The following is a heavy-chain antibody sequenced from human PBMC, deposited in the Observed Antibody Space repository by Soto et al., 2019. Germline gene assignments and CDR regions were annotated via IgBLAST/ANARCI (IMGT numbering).Heavy chain of an antibody. D-gene: IGHD3-10*01. J-gene: IGHJ4*02. CDR2: ISGGGDTT. V-gene: IGHV3-23*01. Sequence: EVQLLESGGGLVQPGGSLRLSCAASGFTFNNYAMTWVRQAPGKGLEWVSAISGGGDTTSYADSVKGRFTVSRDGSRNTLYLQMSRLRAVATALYYCAKGRGGSGSLTPRVDFWGQGTLVTVSS. CDR3: AKGRGGSGSLTPRVDF. CDR1: GFTFNNYA.